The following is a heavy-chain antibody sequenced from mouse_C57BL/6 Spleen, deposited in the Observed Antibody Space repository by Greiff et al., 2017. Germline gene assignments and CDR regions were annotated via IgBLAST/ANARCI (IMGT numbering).Heavy chain of an antibody. Sequence: QVQLQQPEAELVMPGASVKLSCKASGYTFTSYWMHWVKQRPGQGLEWIGEIDPSDSYTNYNQKFKGKSTLTVDKSSRTAYMQLSSLTSEDSAVYYCARPAPYYYGSSSYYFDYWGQGTTRTVCS. CDR2: IDPSDSYT. CDR1: GYTFTSYW. V-gene: IGHV1-69*01. D-gene: IGHD1-1*01. CDR3: ARPAPYYYGSSSYYFDY. J-gene: IGHJ2*01.